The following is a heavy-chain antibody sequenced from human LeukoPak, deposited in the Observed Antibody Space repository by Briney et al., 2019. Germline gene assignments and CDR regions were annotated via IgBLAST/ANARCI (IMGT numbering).Heavy chain of an antibody. CDR2: IYSGGST. J-gene: IGHJ6*02. CDR1: GFPVSSNY. D-gene: IGHD2-2*01. CDR3: ARGYCSSTSCSSGYYYGMDV. V-gene: IGHV3-66*01. Sequence: GGSLRLSCAASGFPVSSNYMSWVRQAPGKGLEWVSFIYSGGSTYYADSVKGRFTISRDNSKNTLYLQMNSLRAEDTAVYYCARGYCSSTSCSSGYYYGMDVWGQGTTVTVSS.